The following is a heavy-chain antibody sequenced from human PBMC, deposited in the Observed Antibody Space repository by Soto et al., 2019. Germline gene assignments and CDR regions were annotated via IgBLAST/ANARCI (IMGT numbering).Heavy chain of an antibody. J-gene: IGHJ6*02. CDR3: ARGGRRSPGMDV. CDR2: IYYSGST. Sequence: QVQLQESGPGLVKPSQTLSLTCTVSGGSISSGGYYWSWIRQHPGKRLEWIWYIYYSGSTYYNPSLKSRVTISVDTSKNQFSLKLSSVTAADTAVYYCARGGRRSPGMDVWGQGTTVTVSS. V-gene: IGHV4-31*03. CDR1: GGSISSGGYY.